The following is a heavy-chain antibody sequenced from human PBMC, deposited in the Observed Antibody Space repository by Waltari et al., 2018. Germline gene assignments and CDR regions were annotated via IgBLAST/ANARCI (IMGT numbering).Heavy chain of an antibody. V-gene: IGHV3-48*03. J-gene: IGHJ4*02. Sequence: EVQLVESGGGLVQPGGSLRLSCAASGFTFSSYEMNWVRQAPGKGLEWVSYISSSGSTIYYADSVKGRFTISRDNAKNSLYLQMNSLRAEDTAVYYCAGSSGWGSYRWSDYWGQGTLVTVSS. D-gene: IGHD3-16*02. CDR3: AGSSGWGSYRWSDY. CDR1: GFTFSSYE. CDR2: ISSSGSTI.